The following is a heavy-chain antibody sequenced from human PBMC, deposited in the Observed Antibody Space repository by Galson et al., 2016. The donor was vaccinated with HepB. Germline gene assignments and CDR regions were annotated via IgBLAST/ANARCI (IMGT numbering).Heavy chain of an antibody. J-gene: IGHJ4*02. CDR2: ISSTSARV. V-gene: IGHV3-48*01. CDR1: GFTFSTSN. D-gene: IGHD3-9*01. CDR3: ARGGWQRLTCYALDY. Sequence: SLRLSCAASGFTFSTSNMNWIRQAPGKGLQWVSYISSTSARVHDADSVRGRFTISRDNARNSLYLQMKSLRADDTAVYFCARGGWQRLTCYALDYWGQGTLVTVSS.